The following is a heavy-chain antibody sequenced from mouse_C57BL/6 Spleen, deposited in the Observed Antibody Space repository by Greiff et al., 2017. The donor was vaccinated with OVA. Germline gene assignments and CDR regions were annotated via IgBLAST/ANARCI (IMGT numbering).Heavy chain of an antibody. J-gene: IGHJ2*01. CDR1: GFTFSSYA. D-gene: IGHD1-1*01. CDR2: ISSGGDYI. CDR3: TREGVYYGSHFDY. V-gene: IGHV5-9-1*02. Sequence: EVKLMESGEGLVKPGGSLKLSCAASGFTFSSYAMSWVRQTPEKRLEWVAYISSGGDYIYYADTVKGRFTISRDNARNTLYLQMSSLKSEDTAMYYCTREGVYYGSHFDYWGQGTTLTVSS.